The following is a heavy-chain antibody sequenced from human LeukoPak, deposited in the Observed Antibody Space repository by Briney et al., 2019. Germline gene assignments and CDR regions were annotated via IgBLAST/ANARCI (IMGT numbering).Heavy chain of an antibody. V-gene: IGHV3-30*04. D-gene: IGHD3-3*01. CDR1: GFTFSSYA. CDR3: AREMGYDFWSGYYATDY. Sequence: GGSLRLSCAASGFTFSSYAMHWVRQAPGKGLEWVAVITYDGSNKYYADSVKGRFTISRDNSKNTLYLQMNSLRAEDTAVYYCAREMGYDFWSGYYATDYWGQGTLVTVSS. CDR2: ITYDGSNK. J-gene: IGHJ4*02.